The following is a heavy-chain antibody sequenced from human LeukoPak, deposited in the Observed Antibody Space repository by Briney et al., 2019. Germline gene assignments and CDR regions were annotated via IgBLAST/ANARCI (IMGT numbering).Heavy chain of an antibody. CDR2: ISSSSSTI. J-gene: IGHJ5*02. D-gene: IGHD6-19*01. Sequence: PGGSLRLSCAASGFTFSSYSMNWVRQAPGKGLEWVSYISSSSSTIYYADSVKGRFTISRDNAKNSLYLQMNSLRAEDTAVYYCARDSSGRSNGWFDPWGQGTLVTVSS. V-gene: IGHV3-48*01. CDR3: ARDSSGRSNGWFDP. CDR1: GFTFSSYS.